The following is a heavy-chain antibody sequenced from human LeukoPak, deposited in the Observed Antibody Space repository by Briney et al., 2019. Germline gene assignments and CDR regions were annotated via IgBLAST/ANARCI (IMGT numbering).Heavy chain of an antibody. D-gene: IGHD4-17*01. J-gene: IGHJ3*02. V-gene: IGHV4-31*03. CDR3: ARAVGDYFLGDERHWHAFDI. Sequence: PSETLSLTCTVSGGSISSGGYYWSWIRQHPGKGLEWIGYIYYSGSTYYNPSLKSRVTISVDTSKNQFSLKLSSVTAADTAVYYCARAVGDYFLGDERHWHAFDIWGQGTMVTVSS. CDR1: GGSISSGGYY. CDR2: IYYSGST.